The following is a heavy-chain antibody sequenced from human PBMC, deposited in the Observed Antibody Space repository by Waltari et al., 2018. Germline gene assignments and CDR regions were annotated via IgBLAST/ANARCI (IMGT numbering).Heavy chain of an antibody. Sequence: EVQLLESGGGLVQPGGSLRLSCAASGFTFSSYAMSWVRQAPGKGLEWVSVIYSGGSTYYADSVKGRFTISRDNSKNTLYLQMNSLRAEDTAVYYCAKDLRSSTSSLDYWGQGTLVTVSS. CDR2: IYSGGST. CDR1: GFTFSSYA. CDR3: AKDLRSSTSSLDY. D-gene: IGHD2-2*01. V-gene: IGHV3-23*03. J-gene: IGHJ4*02.